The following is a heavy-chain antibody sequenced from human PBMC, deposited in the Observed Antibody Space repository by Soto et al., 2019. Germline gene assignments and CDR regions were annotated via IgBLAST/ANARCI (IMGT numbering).Heavy chain of an antibody. CDR3: ARDADYGGSRGGMDV. D-gene: IGHD4-17*01. CDR2: IYYSGST. V-gene: IGHV4-31*03. CDR1: GGSVNNANYF. Sequence: QVRLEESGPGLVKPSETLSLICSVSGGSVNNANYFWNWIRHHPENGLEWIGYIYYSGSTRYNPSLNTRATLSIDTSNNHFSLRLNSVTVAYTAVYFCARDADYGGSRGGMDVWGRGTTVTVSS. J-gene: IGHJ6*02.